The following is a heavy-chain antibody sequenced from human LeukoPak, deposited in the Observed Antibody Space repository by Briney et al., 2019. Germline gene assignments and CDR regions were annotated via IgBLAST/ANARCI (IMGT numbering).Heavy chain of an antibody. CDR1: GSTFSSYS. J-gene: IGHJ4*02. CDR2: ISSSSGYI. CDR3: ARGDGSGWGLDY. D-gene: IGHD6-19*01. Sequence: GGSLRLSCVASGSTFSSYSMNWVRQAPGKGLEWVSSISSSSGYIYYAELVKGRFTISRDNAKNSLYLQMNSLKTEDTAVYYCARGDGSGWGLDYWGLGTLVTVSS. V-gene: IGHV3-21*04.